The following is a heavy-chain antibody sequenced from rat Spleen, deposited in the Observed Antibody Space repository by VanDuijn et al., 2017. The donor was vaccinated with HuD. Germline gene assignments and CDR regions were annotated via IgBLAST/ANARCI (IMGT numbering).Heavy chain of an antibody. CDR1: GHSITSSY. CDR2: ISYSGST. CDR3: ARWFAY. J-gene: IGHJ3*01. Sequence: EVQLQESGPGPVKVSESLSLTCSVTGHSITSSYRWNWIRKFPGNKMEWIGHISYSGSTSYNPALKSRISITRDTSKNQFFLQLNSVTTEDTATYYCARWFAYWGQGTLVTVSS. V-gene: IGHV3-1*01.